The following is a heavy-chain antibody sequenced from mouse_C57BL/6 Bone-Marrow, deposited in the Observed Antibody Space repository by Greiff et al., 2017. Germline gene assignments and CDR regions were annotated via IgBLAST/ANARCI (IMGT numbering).Heavy chain of an antibody. CDR3: ARDTYYFDY. V-gene: IGHV1-69*01. Sequence: QVQLQQPGAELVMPGASVKLSCKASGFTFTSYWMHWVKQRPGQGLEWIGELDPSDSYTNYKQKFKGKSTLTVDKSSSPAYMQLSSLTSEDSAVYYCARDTYYFDYWGQGTTLTVSA. J-gene: IGHJ2*01. CDR2: LDPSDSYT. CDR1: GFTFTSYW. D-gene: IGHD2-10*02.